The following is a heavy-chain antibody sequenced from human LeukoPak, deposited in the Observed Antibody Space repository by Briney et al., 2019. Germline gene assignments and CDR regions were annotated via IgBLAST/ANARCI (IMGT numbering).Heavy chain of an antibody. CDR3: ARDRGDIVVVPAAPGWFDP. D-gene: IGHD2-2*01. CDR2: IYTSGST. CDR1: GGSISSGSYY. J-gene: IGHJ5*02. Sequence: SETLSLTCTVSGGSISSGSYYWSWIRQPAGKGLEWIGRIYTSGSTNYNPSLKSRVTISVDTSKNQFSLKLSSVTAADTAVYYCARDRGDIVVVPAAPGWFDPWGQGTLVTVSS. V-gene: IGHV4-61*02.